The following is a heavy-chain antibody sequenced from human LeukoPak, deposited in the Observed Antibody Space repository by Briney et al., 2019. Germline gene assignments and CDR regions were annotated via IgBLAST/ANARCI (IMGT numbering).Heavy chain of an antibody. CDR3: ASTTYCGGDCYPPDFDY. V-gene: IGHV3-66*02. Sequence: GGSLRLSCAASGFTVRSNCMSWVRQAPGKGLEWVSVIYSGGSTYYADSVKGRFTISRDNSKNTLYLQMNSLRAEDTAVYYCASTTYCGGDCYPPDFDYWGQGTLVTVSS. J-gene: IGHJ4*02. CDR2: IYSGGST. D-gene: IGHD2-21*02. CDR1: GFTVRSNC.